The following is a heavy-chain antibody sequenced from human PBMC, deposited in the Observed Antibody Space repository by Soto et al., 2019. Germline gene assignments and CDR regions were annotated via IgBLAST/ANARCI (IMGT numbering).Heavy chain of an antibody. CDR1: GFTSSSYA. CDR2: ISGGGSST. D-gene: IGHD3-3*01. V-gene: IGHV3-23*01. J-gene: IGHJ6*03. Sequence: GGSLRLSCAGSGFTSSSYAMSWVRQAPGKGLEWVSGISGGGSSTFYADSVKGRFIISRDNSKNTLDLQMNSLRAEDTAVYYCAKDTKDGDYYMDVWGKGTTVTVSS. CDR3: AKDTKDGDYYMDV.